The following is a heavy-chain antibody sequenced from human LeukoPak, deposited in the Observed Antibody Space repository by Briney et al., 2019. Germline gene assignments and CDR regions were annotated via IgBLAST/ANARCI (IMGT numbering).Heavy chain of an antibody. CDR1: GYTFTSYG. D-gene: IGHD4-17*01. CDR2: ISAYNGNT. Sequence: GASVKVSCKASGYTFTSYGISWVRQAPGQGLEWMGWISAYNGNTNYAQKLQGRVTMTTDTSTSTAYMELRSLRSDDTAVYYCARDFPDDCGDSNWFDPWGQGTLVTVSS. CDR3: ARDFPDDCGDSNWFDP. V-gene: IGHV1-18*01. J-gene: IGHJ5*02.